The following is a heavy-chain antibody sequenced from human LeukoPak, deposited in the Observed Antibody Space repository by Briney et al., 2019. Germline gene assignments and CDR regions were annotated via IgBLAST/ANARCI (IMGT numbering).Heavy chain of an antibody. D-gene: IGHD1-26*01. CDR2: TNSDGSST. CDR1: GFTVSTSW. J-gene: IGHJ4*02. Sequence: GGSLRLSCAASGFTVSTSWMHWVRQAPGKGLVWVSRTNSDGSSTSYADSVKGRFTISRDNAKNTLYLQMNSLRAEDTAVYYCARALGSPLDYWGQGTLVTVSS. CDR3: ARALGSPLDY. V-gene: IGHV3-74*01.